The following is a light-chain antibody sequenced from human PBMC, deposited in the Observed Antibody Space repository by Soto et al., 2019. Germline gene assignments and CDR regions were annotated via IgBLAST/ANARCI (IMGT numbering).Light chain of an antibody. CDR1: SPNIGTGYD. CDR2: GTS. V-gene: IGLV1-40*01. J-gene: IGLJ1*01. Sequence: SVRAEPPPGSGGPGQKVTISCTGSSPNIGTGYDVHWYQQLPGTAPKLLIYGTSDRPSGVPDRFSGSKSGTSASLAITGLQAEDEADYYCQSYDSSLTGYVFGTGTKVTV. CDR3: QSYDSSLTGYV.